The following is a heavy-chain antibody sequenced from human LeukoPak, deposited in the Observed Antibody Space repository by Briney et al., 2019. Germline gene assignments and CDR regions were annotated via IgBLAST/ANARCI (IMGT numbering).Heavy chain of an antibody. CDR3: ARDHNASVFDY. Sequence: SETVSLTCAVYGGSFSGYFWSWIRQPPGKGLEWIGEIDHSGSTNYNPSLKSRVTISVDTSKNQFSLKLSSVTAADTAVYYCARDHNASVFDYWGQGTLVTVSS. J-gene: IGHJ4*02. D-gene: IGHD1-1*01. CDR1: GGSFSGYF. V-gene: IGHV4-34*01. CDR2: IDHSGST.